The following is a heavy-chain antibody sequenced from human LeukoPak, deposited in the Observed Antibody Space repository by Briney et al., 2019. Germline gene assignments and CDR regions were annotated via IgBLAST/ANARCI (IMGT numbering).Heavy chain of an antibody. Sequence: GGSLRLSCAASGFIFSSYGMHWVRQAPGKGLEWVAFIRYDGSNKYYADSVKGRFTISRDNSKNTLYLQMNSLRVEDTAVYYCSFGAVIAPDYWGQGTLVTVSS. V-gene: IGHV3-30*02. CDR3: SFGAVIAPDY. CDR1: GFIFSSYG. CDR2: IRYDGSNK. D-gene: IGHD3-16*02. J-gene: IGHJ4*02.